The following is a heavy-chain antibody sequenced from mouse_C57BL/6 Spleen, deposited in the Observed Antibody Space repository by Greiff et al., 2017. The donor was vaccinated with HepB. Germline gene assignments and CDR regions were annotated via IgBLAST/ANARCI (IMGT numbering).Heavy chain of an antibody. CDR3: ARDPSTD. CDR2: INPNNGGT. Sequence: VQLQQSGPELVKPGASVKISCKASGYTFTDYYMNWVKQSHGKSLEWIGDINPNNGGTSYNQKFKGKATLTVDKSSSTAYMELRSLTSDDSAVYYCARDPSTDWGQGTTLTVSS. V-gene: IGHV1-26*01. CDR1: GYTFTDYY. J-gene: IGHJ2*01. D-gene: IGHD1-1*01.